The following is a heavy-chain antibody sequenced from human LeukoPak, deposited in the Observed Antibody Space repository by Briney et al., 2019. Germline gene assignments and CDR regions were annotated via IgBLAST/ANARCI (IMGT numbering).Heavy chain of an antibody. CDR1: GFSLGTRGGG. Sequence: GPTLVKATQTLTLTCTFPGFSLGTRGGGVGWIRQPPGKALEWLSLIYWDEDKRYSPSLKSRRTITKDTSKKQGVLTMTNMDPVDTATYYSAHSLAHEPQYYYDSSGYYQFDYWGQGTLVTVSS. D-gene: IGHD3-22*01. CDR3: AHSLAHEPQYYYDSSGYYQFDY. V-gene: IGHV2-5*02. CDR2: IYWDEDK. J-gene: IGHJ4*02.